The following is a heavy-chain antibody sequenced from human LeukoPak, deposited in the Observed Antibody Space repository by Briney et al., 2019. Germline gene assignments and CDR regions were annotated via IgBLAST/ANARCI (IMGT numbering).Heavy chain of an antibody. V-gene: IGHV3-23*01. CDR3: AKKAQYNGNYPLDY. CDR2: TSDRGDYT. Sequence: PGGSLRLSYAASGFTFTSYSMSWVRMAAGRGLEWVSGTSDRGDYTYYADSVKGRFTISRDNSKNTLYLQMNSLRAEDTALYFCAKKAQYNGNYPLDYWGQGTLVTVSS. D-gene: IGHD1-26*01. J-gene: IGHJ4*02. CDR1: GFTFTSYS.